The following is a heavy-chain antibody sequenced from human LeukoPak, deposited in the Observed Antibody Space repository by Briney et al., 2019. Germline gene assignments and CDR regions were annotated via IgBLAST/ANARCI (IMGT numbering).Heavy chain of an antibody. V-gene: IGHV4-34*01. CDR2: INHSGST. J-gene: IGHJ4*02. Sequence: PSETLSLTCAVHGGSFSGYYWSWIRQPPGKGLEWIGEINHSGSTNYNPSLKSRVTISVDTSKNQFSLKLSSVTAADTAVYYAVLTAPFGALGYWGQGTLVTVSS. CDR1: GGSFSGYY. CDR3: VLTAPFGALGY. D-gene: IGHD3-9*01.